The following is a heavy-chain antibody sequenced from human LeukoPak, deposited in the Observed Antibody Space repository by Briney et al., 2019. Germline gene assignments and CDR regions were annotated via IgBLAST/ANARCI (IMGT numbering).Heavy chain of an antibody. CDR2: ISASGGST. V-gene: IGHV3-23*01. CDR3: ANMARIAVAGQFDY. Sequence: GGSLRLSCAASGFTFSSYAMSWVRQAPGKGLEWVSAISASGGSTYYADSVKGRFTISRDNSKNTLYLQMNSLRAEDTAVYYCANMARIAVAGQFDYWGQGTLVTVSS. D-gene: IGHD6-19*01. CDR1: GFTFSSYA. J-gene: IGHJ4*02.